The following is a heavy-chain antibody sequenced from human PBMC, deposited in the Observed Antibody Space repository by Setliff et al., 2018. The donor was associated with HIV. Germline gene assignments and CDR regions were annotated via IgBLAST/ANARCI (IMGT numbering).Heavy chain of an antibody. V-gene: IGHV3-7*03. Sequence: GGSLRLSCAASGFTFGSYWMSWVRQAPGQGLEYVAHIKGDGSKTKYVDSVRGRFTISRDNAKNSLFLRMNSLRADDTAVYYCARIPDSSSEGGWFDPWGQGTLVTVS. D-gene: IGHD6-6*01. CDR3: ARIPDSSSEGGWFDP. CDR1: GFTFGSYW. CDR2: IKGDGSKT. J-gene: IGHJ5*02.